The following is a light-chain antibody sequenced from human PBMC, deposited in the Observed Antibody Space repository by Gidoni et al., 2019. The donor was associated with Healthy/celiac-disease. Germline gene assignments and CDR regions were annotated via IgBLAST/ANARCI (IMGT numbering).Light chain of an antibody. J-gene: IGLJ2*01. Sequence: QSALTQPASVSGSPGQSITISCTGTSSDVGGYNYVSWYHKHPGKAPKLMIYEVSNRPSGVSNRFSGSKSGNTASLTISGLQAEDEADYYCSSYTSSSTLYVVFGGGTKLTVL. CDR3: SSYTSSSTLYVV. CDR1: SSDVGGYNY. V-gene: IGLV2-14*01. CDR2: EVS.